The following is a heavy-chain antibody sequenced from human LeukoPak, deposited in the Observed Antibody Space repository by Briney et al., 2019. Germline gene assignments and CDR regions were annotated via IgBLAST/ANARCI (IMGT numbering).Heavy chain of an antibody. CDR2: IYHSGNT. J-gene: IGHJ4*02. CDR3: ARGSSGGDLGY. D-gene: IGHD2-21*01. Sequence: SETLSLTCADSGVSISSGGYSWSWIRQPPRKGLEWSGDIYHSGNTYYNPSLKSRVTISVDRSKNQFSLNLSSATAADTAVYYCARGSSGGDLGYWGQGTLVSVSS. V-gene: IGHV4-30-2*01. CDR1: GVSISSGGYS.